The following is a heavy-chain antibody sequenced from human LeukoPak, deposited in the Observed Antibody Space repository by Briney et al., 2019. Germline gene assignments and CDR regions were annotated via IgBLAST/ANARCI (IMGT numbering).Heavy chain of an antibody. CDR3: ARALIVAHDGGYFDY. CDR2: IYYSGST. D-gene: IGHD5-12*01. CDR1: GGSISSGGYY. J-gene: IGHJ4*02. Sequence: PSETLSLTYTVSGGSISSGGYYWSWIRQHPGKGLEWIGYIYYSGSTYYNPSLKSRVTISVDTSKNQFSLKLSSVTAADTAVYYCARALIVAHDGGYFDYWGQGTLVTVSS. V-gene: IGHV4-31*03.